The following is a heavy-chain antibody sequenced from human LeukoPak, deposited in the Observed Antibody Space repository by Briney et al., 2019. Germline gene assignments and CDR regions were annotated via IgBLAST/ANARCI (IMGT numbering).Heavy chain of an antibody. D-gene: IGHD3-10*01. J-gene: IGHJ6*03. V-gene: IGHV1-8*01. Sequence: GASVKVSCKASGYTFTSYDINWVRQATGQGLEWMGWMNPNSGNTGYAQKFQGRVTMTRNTSISTAYMELSSLRSEDTAVYYCARVGGGMVRGVNRYYYYYMDVWGKGTTVTISS. CDR1: GYTFTSYD. CDR2: MNPNSGNT. CDR3: ARVGGGMVRGVNRYYYYYMDV.